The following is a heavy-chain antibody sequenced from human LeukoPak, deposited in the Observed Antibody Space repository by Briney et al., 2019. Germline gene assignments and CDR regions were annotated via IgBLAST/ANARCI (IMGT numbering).Heavy chain of an antibody. CDR3: ARLGYSGYDYRNNWFDP. CDR1: GYSFTSYW. J-gene: IGHJ5*02. CDR2: IYPGDSDT. Sequence: GESLKISCKGSGYSFTSYWIGWVRQMPGKGLEWMGIIYPGDSDTRYSPSFQGQVTISADKSISTAYLQWSSLKASDTAMYYCARLGYSGYDYRNNWFDPWGQGALVTVSS. V-gene: IGHV5-51*01. D-gene: IGHD5-12*01.